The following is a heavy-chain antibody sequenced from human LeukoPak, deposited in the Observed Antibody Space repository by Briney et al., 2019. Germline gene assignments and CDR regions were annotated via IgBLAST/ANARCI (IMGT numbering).Heavy chain of an antibody. J-gene: IGHJ4*02. Sequence: GGSLRLSCAASGFTFSKYWMHWVRQGPGKGLVWVSRINSDGSSTSYADSVKGRFTISRVNAKNTLYLQMNSLRAEDTAVYYCARDYYTSGSPNDYWGQGTLVTVSS. D-gene: IGHD3-10*01. CDR2: INSDGSST. V-gene: IGHV3-74*01. CDR3: ARDYYTSGSPNDY. CDR1: GFTFSKYW.